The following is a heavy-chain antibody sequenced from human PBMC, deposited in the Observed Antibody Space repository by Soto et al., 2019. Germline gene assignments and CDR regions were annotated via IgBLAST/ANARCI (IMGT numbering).Heavy chain of an antibody. Sequence: QLQLQESGPGLVKPSETLSLTCTVSGGSVSSSSDYWGWIGQPLGRGVGWIGGVYYSGGNYFNPSLKTRITISVDTSNNQFSLKLTSVTAADTAVYYCARRSGDYYWYFYLWGRGALVTVSS. CDR1: GGSVSSSSDY. CDR3: ARRSGDYYWYFYL. CDR2: VYYSGGN. J-gene: IGHJ2*01. D-gene: IGHD3-3*01. V-gene: IGHV4-39*01.